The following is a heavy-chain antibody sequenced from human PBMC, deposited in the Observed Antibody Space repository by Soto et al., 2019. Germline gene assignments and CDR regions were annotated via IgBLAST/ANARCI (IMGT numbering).Heavy chain of an antibody. V-gene: IGHV1-69*11. CDR1: GGTFSSCA. J-gene: IGHJ4*02. D-gene: IGHD2-21*02. Sequence: QVQLVQSGAELKKPGSSVKGSCTTTGGTFSSCAISWVLHAPGQGLEWMGGIISILGTPNYAQKFQVRVTITADVSKSLAYMELSSLRSEETAVYYCATSRYCGGDGYSDNGYWGQGSRVTVSS. CDR2: IISILGTP. CDR3: ATSRYCGGDGYSDNGY.